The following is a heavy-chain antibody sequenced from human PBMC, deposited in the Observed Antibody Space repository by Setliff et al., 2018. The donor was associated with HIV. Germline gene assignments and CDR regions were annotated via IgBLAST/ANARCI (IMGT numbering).Heavy chain of an antibody. D-gene: IGHD3-10*01. J-gene: IGHJ4*02. V-gene: IGHV5-51*01. CDR3: AVWFGQVSGLHY. Sequence: PGESLKISCQASGHTFTTYWIAWVRQVPGKGLESMGIIYPGDGDTRYSPSFQGQVTISADRSVSTAYLQWSSLKAADTAMYYCAVWFGQVSGLHYWGQGTLVTVSS. CDR2: IYPGDGDT. CDR1: GHTFTTYW.